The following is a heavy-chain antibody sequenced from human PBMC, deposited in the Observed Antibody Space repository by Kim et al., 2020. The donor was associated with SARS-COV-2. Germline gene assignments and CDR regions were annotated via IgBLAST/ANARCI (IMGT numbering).Heavy chain of an antibody. J-gene: IGHJ4*02. CDR3: ATGGYSYGFDY. D-gene: IGHD5-18*01. V-gene: IGHV4-39*01. Sequence: SETLSLTCTVSGGSISSSSYYWGWIRQPPGKGLEWFGSIYYSGSTYYNPSLKSRVTISVDTSKNQFSLKLSSVTAADTAVYYCATGGYSYGFDYWGQGTLVTVSS. CDR2: IYYSGST. CDR1: GGSISSSSYY.